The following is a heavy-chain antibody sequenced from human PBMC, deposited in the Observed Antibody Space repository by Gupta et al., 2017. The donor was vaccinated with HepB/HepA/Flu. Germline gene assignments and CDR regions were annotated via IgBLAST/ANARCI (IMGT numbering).Heavy chain of an antibody. V-gene: IGHV1-2*02. CDR2: INPNSGGT. CDR1: GYTFTGYY. CDR3: ARDWGYCSSTSCFPSIHGLLDY. J-gene: IGHJ4*02. D-gene: IGHD2-2*01. Sequence: QVQLVQSGAEVKKPGASVKVSCKASGYTFTGYYMHWVRQAPGQGLEWMGWINPNSGGTNYAQKFQGRVTMTRDTSISTAYMELSRLRSDDTAVYYCARDWGYCSSTSCFPSIHGLLDYWGQGTLVTVSS.